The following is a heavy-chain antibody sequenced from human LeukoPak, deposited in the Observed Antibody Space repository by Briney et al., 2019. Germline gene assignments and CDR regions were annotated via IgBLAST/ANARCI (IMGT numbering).Heavy chain of an antibody. J-gene: IGHJ6*02. CDR3: ARETHIAAAGTDYYYYGMDV. Sequence: ASVKVSCKASGYTFTSYDINWVRQATGQGLEWMGWMSPNSGNTGYAQKFQGRVTMTRNTSISTAYMELSSLRSEDTAVYYCARETHIAAAGTDYYYYGMDVWGQGTTVTVSS. CDR1: GYTFTSYD. V-gene: IGHV1-8*01. CDR2: MSPNSGNT. D-gene: IGHD6-13*01.